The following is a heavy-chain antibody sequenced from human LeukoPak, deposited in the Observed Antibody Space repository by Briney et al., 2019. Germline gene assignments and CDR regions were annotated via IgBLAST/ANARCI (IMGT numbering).Heavy chain of an antibody. CDR2: MRRDGNEI. V-gene: IGHV3-7*03. CDR3: ARIEWERLGHAFDI. J-gene: IGHJ3*02. Sequence: PGGSLRLSCSASGFTFSTYRMSWVRQAPGKGLEWVANMRRDGNEIYYLDSVRGRFTISRDNAKNSLYLQMNSLRAEDMAVYYCARIEWERLGHAFDIWGQGTMVTVSS. D-gene: IGHD1-26*01. CDR1: GFTFSTYR.